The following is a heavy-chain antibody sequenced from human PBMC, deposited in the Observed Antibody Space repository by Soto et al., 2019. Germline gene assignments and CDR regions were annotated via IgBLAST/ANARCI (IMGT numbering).Heavy chain of an antibody. Sequence: QVQLVKSGVDVKKPGASVKVSCKASGYTFTSYGISWVRQAPGQWLEWMGWISAYNGNTNYAQKLQGRVTMTTDTSTSTAYMEPRSLRSDHTAVYYCARVRFLEWRTDYYYYYMDVWGKGTTVTVSS. J-gene: IGHJ6*03. CDR2: ISAYNGNT. CDR1: GYTFTSYG. V-gene: IGHV1-18*01. CDR3: ARVRFLEWRTDYYYYYMDV. D-gene: IGHD3-3*01.